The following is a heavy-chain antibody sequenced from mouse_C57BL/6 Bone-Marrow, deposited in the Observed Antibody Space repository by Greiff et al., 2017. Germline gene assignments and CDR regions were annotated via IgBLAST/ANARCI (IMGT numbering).Heavy chain of an antibody. Sequence: QVQLQQSGAELVRPGTSVKMSCKASGYTFTNYWIGWAKQRPGHGLEWIGDIYPGGGYTNYNEKFKGKATLTADKSSSTAYMQFSSLRSEDSAIYYCARGGDYDDAMDYWGQGTSVTVSS. CDR2: IYPGGGYT. CDR1: GYTFTNYW. CDR3: ARGGDYDDAMDY. J-gene: IGHJ4*01. V-gene: IGHV1-63*01. D-gene: IGHD2-4*01.